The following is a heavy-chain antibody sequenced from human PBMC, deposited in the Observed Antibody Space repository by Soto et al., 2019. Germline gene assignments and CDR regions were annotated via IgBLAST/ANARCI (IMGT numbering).Heavy chain of an antibody. Sequence: QGQLLQSGDEVKTPGASVRVSCRASGYPCTSYGISWVSQAPGQGLEWVAGISADNGKRDTAQKFQDRVTMTLDPSPETAHMHLGDLTSPDTAVYYCARGRIVASINDAFEIWGQGTKVTVS. CDR1: GYPCTSYG. CDR3: ARGRIVASINDAFEI. D-gene: IGHD5-12*01. V-gene: IGHV1-18*01. CDR2: ISADNGKR. J-gene: IGHJ3*02.